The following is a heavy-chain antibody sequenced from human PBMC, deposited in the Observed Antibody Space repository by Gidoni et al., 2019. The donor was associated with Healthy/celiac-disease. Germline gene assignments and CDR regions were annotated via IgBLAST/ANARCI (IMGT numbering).Heavy chain of an antibody. CDR3: AKDRGSYLRYVFDY. CDR1: GFTFSSYA. Sequence: EVQLLESGGGLVQPGGSLRLSCAASGFTFSSYAMSWVRQAPGKGLEVVSAISGRGGSTYYADSVTGRFIISREKYKNTLYLQMNSVRAEDTAVYYCAKDRGSYLRYVFDYWGQGTLVTVSS. J-gene: IGHJ4*02. D-gene: IGHD1-26*01. V-gene: IGHV3-23*01. CDR2: ISGRGGST.